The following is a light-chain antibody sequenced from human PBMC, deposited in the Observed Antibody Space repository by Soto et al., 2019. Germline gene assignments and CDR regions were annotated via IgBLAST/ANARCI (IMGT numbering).Light chain of an antibody. CDR2: DVS. V-gene: IGLV2-14*03. J-gene: IGLJ2*01. CDR3: SSYTRSSTVV. CDR1: SSDVGGYNY. Sequence: QSALTQPASVSGSPGQSITISCTGTSSDVGGYNYVSWYQQHPGKAPKLMIYDVSIRPSGVSSRFSGSKSGNTASLTISGLQAEDEADYYCSSYTRSSTVVFGGGTKLTVL.